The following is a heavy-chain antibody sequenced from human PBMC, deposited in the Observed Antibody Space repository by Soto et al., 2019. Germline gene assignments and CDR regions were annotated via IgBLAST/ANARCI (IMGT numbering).Heavy chain of an antibody. Sequence: QITLKESGPTLVKPTQTLTLTCTFSGFSVSTSGVGVGWIRQPPGKALEWLALIYWDDDKRYSSALKSRLTITNDASKNQVVLTMTNTAPVGTATYYCAHRRPYYYDSSGSAHLEGWFDPWGQGTLVTVSS. J-gene: IGHJ5*02. CDR1: GFSVSTSGVG. D-gene: IGHD3-22*01. CDR2: IYWDDDK. V-gene: IGHV2-5*02. CDR3: AHRRPYYYDSSGSAHLEGWFDP.